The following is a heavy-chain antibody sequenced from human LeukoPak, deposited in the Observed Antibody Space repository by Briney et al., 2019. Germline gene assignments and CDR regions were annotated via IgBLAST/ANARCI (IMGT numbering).Heavy chain of an antibody. Sequence: SETLSLTCAVYGGSFSGYYWSWIRQPPGKGLEWIGEINHSGSTNYNPSLKSRVTISVDTSKNQFSLKLSSVTAADTAVYYCAILRHCSTSCYSYYYYMDVWGKGTTVTVSS. V-gene: IGHV4-34*01. CDR3: AILRHCSTSCYSYYYYMDV. CDR1: GGSFSGYY. CDR2: INHSGST. J-gene: IGHJ6*03. D-gene: IGHD2-2*02.